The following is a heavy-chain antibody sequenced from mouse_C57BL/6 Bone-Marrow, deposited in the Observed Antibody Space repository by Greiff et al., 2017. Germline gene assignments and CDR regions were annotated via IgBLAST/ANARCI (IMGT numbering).Heavy chain of an antibody. CDR1: GFNIKDDY. D-gene: IGHD2-3*01. V-gene: IGHV14-4*01. CDR2: IDPENGDT. CDR3: TTFDGYYVAWFAY. Sequence: VQLQQSGAELVRPGASVKLSCTASGFNIKDDYMHWVKQRPEQGLEWIGWIDPENGDTEYASKFQGKATITADTSSNTAYLQLSSLTSEDTAVYYGTTFDGYYVAWFAYWGQGTLVTVSA. J-gene: IGHJ3*01.